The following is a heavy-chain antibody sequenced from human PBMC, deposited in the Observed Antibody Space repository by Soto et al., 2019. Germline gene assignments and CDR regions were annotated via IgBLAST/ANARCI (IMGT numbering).Heavy chain of an antibody. Sequence: GGSLRLSCAASGFTFSSYSMNWVRQAPGKGLEWVANIKQDGGAKYYVDSVRGRFTISRDNAKNSLYLQMNSLRAEDTAVYYCVTHSWNYWGQGTLVTVSS. CDR3: VTHSWNY. CDR2: IKQDGGAK. CDR1: GFTFSSYS. V-gene: IGHV3-7*03. D-gene: IGHD1-1*01. J-gene: IGHJ4*02.